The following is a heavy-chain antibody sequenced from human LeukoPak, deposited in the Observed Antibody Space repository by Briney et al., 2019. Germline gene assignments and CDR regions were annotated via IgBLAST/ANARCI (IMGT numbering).Heavy chain of an antibody. D-gene: IGHD6-6*01. J-gene: IGHJ5*02. Sequence: SVKVSCKASGGTFGSYAISWVRQAPGQGLEWMGGIIPIFGTANYAQKFQGRVTITTDESTSTAYMELSSLRSEDTAVYYCARVDMYSSSPNNWFDPWGQGTLVTVSS. V-gene: IGHV1-69*05. CDR2: IIPIFGTA. CDR1: GGTFGSYA. CDR3: ARVDMYSSSPNNWFDP.